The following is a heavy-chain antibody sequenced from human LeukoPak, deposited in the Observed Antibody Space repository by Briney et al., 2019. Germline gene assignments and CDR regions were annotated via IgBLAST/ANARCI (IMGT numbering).Heavy chain of an antibody. CDR2: ISYDGIYK. Sequence: GGSLKLSCAASGFTFSNYGMHWVRQAPGKGLEWVSLISYDGIYKYYGDSVKGRFTISRDNSKNTLYLQMNSLRAEDTALYYCAKDGAAYCGGDCYSDYWGQGTLVTVSS. CDR3: AKDGAAYCGGDCYSDY. J-gene: IGHJ4*02. V-gene: IGHV3-30*18. D-gene: IGHD2-21*02. CDR1: GFTFSNYG.